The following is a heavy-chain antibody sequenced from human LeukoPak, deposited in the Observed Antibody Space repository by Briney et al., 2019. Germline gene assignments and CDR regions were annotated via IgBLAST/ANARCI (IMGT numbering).Heavy chain of an antibody. CDR3: AKWGDYDILTGYYVSDF. D-gene: IGHD3-9*01. J-gene: IGHJ4*02. CDR1: GFIFRNYA. Sequence: GGSLRLSCAASGFIFRNYAMSWVRQAPGKGLQWVAAITGSGDTTYYGDSMMGRFTISRDNSKNTLYLEVNTLRAEDTAVYYCAKWGDYDILTGYYVSDFWGQGTLVTVSS. CDR2: ITGSGDTT. V-gene: IGHV3-23*01.